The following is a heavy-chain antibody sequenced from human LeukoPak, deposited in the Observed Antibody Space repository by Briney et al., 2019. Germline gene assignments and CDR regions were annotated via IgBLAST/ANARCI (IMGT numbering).Heavy chain of an antibody. CDR2: IIPIFGTA. D-gene: IGHD6-19*01. J-gene: IGHJ4*02. V-gene: IGHV1-69*13. CDR1: GGTFSSYA. CDR3: AGERGEEYSSGWYKTNFFYN. Sequence: ASVKVSCKASGGTFSSYAISWVRQAPGQGLEWMGGIIPIFGTANYAQKFQGRVTITADESTSTAYMELSSLRSEDTAVYYCAGERGEEYSSGWYKTNFFYNWGQGIRVTVSS.